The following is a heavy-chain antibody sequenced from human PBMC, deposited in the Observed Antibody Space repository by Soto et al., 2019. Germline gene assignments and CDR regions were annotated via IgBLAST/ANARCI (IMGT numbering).Heavy chain of an antibody. J-gene: IGHJ6*02. CDR2: INPYTGGT. CDR3: ATQFHHCGGDCYRGPYFGMDV. V-gene: IGHV1-2*02. Sequence: QVQLLQSGSEVKEPGASVKVSCKASGYTFTGYYVLWVRQAPGQGPECMGWINPYTGGTNYAQKFQGRVTMTRDTSISTAYMELSKLISDDTAVYYCATQFHHCGGDCYRGPYFGMDVWGQGTTVTVSS. CDR1: GYTFTGYY. D-gene: IGHD2-21*02.